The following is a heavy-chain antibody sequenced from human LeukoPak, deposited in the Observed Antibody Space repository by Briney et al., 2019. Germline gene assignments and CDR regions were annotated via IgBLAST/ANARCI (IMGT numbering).Heavy chain of an antibody. J-gene: IGHJ5*02. CDR2: ISSSSSYI. Sequence: GGSLRLSCAASGFTFSGYSMNWVRQAPGKGLEWVSSISSSSSYIYYADSVKGRFTISRDNAKNSLYLQMNSLRAEDTAVYYCATGSGSYYNYNWFDPWGQGTLVTVSS. V-gene: IGHV3-21*01. D-gene: IGHD3-10*01. CDR3: ATGSGSYYNYNWFDP. CDR1: GFTFSGYS.